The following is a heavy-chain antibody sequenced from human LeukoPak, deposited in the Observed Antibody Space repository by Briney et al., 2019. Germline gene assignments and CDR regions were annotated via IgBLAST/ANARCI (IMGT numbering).Heavy chain of an antibody. CDR2: ISYDGSNK. V-gene: IGHV3-30*03. J-gene: IGHJ3*02. CDR3: ARDLGDFWNGYMIRAFDI. Sequence: GGSLRLSCAASGFTFSSYGMHWVRQAPGKGLEWVAVISYDGSNKYYADSVKGRFTISRDNSKNTLYLQMNSLRAEDTAVYYCARDLGDFWNGYMIRAFDIWGQGTMVTVSS. CDR1: GFTFSSYG. D-gene: IGHD3-3*01.